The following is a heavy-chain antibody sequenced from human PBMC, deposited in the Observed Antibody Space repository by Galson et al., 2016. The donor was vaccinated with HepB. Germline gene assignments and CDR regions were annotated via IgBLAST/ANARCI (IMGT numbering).Heavy chain of an antibody. CDR2: INSDGSST. D-gene: IGHD3-9*01. J-gene: IGHJ6*02. CDR3: AMYYDILTGYYKPFYYHSMDV. CDR1: GFTFSSYW. Sequence: SLRLSCAASGFTFSSYWMHWVRQPPGKGLVRVSRINSDGSSTSYADSVKGRFTISRDNAKNTLYLQTNGLRAEDTAVYYCAMYYDILTGYYKPFYYHSMDVWGQGTTVTVSS. V-gene: IGHV3-74*01.